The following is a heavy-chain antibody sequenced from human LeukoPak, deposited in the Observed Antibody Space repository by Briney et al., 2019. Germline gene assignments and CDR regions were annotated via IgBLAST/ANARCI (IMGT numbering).Heavy chain of an antibody. CDR2: IYYSGST. J-gene: IGHJ6*02. D-gene: IGHD6-19*01. Sequence: SETVSLTCTVSGGSISSYYWSWIRQPPGKGLEWIGYIYYSGSTNYNPSLKSRVTISVDTSKNQFSLKLSSVTAADTAVYYCARYPFIAVADDYGMDVWGQGTTVTVSS. V-gene: IGHV4-59*01. CDR1: GGSISSYY. CDR3: ARYPFIAVADDYGMDV.